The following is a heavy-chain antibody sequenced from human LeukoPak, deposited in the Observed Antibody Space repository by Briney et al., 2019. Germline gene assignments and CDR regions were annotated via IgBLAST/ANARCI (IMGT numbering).Heavy chain of an antibody. D-gene: IGHD2/OR15-2a*01. CDR1: GYTFTSYG. CDR3: ARNSIPRYYYYMDV. V-gene: IGHV1-2*02. J-gene: IGHJ6*03. CDR2: INPNSGGT. Sequence: ASVKVSCKASGYTFTSYGISWVRQAPGQGLEWMGWINPNSGGTNYAQKFQGRVTMTRDTSISTAYMELSRLRSDDTAVYYCARNSIPRYYYYMDVWGKGTTVTVSS.